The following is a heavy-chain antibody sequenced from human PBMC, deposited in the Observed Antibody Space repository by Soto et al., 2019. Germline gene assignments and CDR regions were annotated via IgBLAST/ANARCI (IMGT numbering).Heavy chain of an antibody. V-gene: IGHV3-48*02. CDR1: GLTLSSYN. CDR2: ISGVNSDV. J-gene: IGHJ4*02. Sequence: EVQLMESGGGLVQPGGSLSLSCAASGLTLSSYNMNWVRQAPGKGLEWVSFISGVNSDVFYADSVKGRFTISRDNAKNALYLQMNSLRDEDTAVYYCTRDRPPHNTGWPIFEYWGQGTLVTVSS. CDR3: TRDRPPHNTGWPIFEY. D-gene: IGHD6-19*01.